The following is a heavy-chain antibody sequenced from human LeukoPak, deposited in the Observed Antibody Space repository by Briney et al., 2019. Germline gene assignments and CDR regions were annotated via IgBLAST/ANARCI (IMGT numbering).Heavy chain of an antibody. J-gene: IGHJ2*01. Sequence: PSQTLSLTCTVSGGSISSGGYYWSWIRQHPGKGLEWIGYIYYSGSTYYNPSLKSRVTISVDTSKNQFSLKLSSVTAADAAVYYCAGSYDYGADYWYFDLWGRGTLVTVSS. V-gene: IGHV4-31*03. CDR1: GGSISSGGYY. CDR3: AGSYDYGADYWYFDL. D-gene: IGHD4-17*01. CDR2: IYYSGST.